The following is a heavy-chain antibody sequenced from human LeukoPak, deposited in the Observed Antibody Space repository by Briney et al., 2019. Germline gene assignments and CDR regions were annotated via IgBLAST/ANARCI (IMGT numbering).Heavy chain of an antibody. CDR1: GGTFSSYA. Sequence: WASVKVSCKASGGTFSSYAISWVRQAPGQGLEWMGRIIPILGIANYAQRFQGRVTITADKSTSTAYMELSSLRSEDTAVYYCARVLVDYDSSGSKFYYYYYGMDVWGQGTTVTVSS. CDR3: ARVLVDYDSSGSKFYYYYYGMDV. CDR2: IIPILGIA. J-gene: IGHJ6*02. V-gene: IGHV1-69*04. D-gene: IGHD3-22*01.